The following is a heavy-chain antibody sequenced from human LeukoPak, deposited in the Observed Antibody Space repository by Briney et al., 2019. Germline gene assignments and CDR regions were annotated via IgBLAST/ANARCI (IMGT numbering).Heavy chain of an antibody. CDR3: ARDYYGSGNAFDI. V-gene: IGHV4-31*03. CDR2: IYYSGST. D-gene: IGHD3-10*01. CDR1: GGSISSGDYY. J-gene: IGHJ3*02. Sequence: SETLSLTCTVSGGSISSGDYYWSWIRQHPGKGLEWIGYIYYSGSTYYNPSLKSRVTISVDTSKNQFSLKLSSVTAADTAVYYCARDYYGSGNAFDIWGQGTMVTVSS.